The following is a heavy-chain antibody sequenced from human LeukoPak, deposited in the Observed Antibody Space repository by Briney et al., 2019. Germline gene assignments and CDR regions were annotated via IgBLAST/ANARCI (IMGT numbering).Heavy chain of an antibody. Sequence: GGSLRLSCAASGFTFSNYWISWVRQAPGKGLEWVANIKQDGSEKYYVDSVKGRFTISRDDANNSLYLQMNSLRAEDTAVYYCARKAYGMDVWGKGTTVTVSS. V-gene: IGHV3-7*03. CDR1: GFTFSNYW. J-gene: IGHJ6*04. CDR2: IKQDGSEK. CDR3: ARKAYGMDV.